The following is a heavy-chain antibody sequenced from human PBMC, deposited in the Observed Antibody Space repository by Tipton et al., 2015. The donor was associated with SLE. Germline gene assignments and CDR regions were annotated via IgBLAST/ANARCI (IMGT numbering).Heavy chain of an antibody. Sequence: SLRLSCAASGFTFSSHGMHWVRQAPGKGLEWAACIWYDGSNKYYTDSVKGRFTISRDNPKNTLFLQMNSLRDEDTAVYYCAKDRWAVSAQYYFDYWGQGTLVTVSS. V-gene: IGHV3-30*02. CDR2: IWYDGSNK. J-gene: IGHJ4*02. CDR3: AKDRWAVSAQYYFDY. D-gene: IGHD4-23*01. CDR1: GFTFSSHG.